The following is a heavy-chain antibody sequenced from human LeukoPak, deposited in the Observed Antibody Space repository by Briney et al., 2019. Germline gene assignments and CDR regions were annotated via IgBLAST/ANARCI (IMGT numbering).Heavy chain of an antibody. CDR1: GFIFSTYA. J-gene: IGHJ3*01. CDR2: ISNSSGIT. D-gene: IGHD3-3*01. CDR3: AKPARITIFGVENADAFDL. V-gene: IGHV3-23*01. Sequence: GGSLRLSCAASGFIFSTYAMSWVRQAPGEGREWVSSISNSSGITNYADSVKGRFTISRDNSKSTLYLQMDSLRAEDTALYYCAKPARITIFGVENADAFDLWGQGTMVLVSS.